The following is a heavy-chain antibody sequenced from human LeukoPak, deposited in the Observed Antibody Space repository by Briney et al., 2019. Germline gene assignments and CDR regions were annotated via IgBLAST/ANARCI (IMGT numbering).Heavy chain of an antibody. CDR1: GFTVSSNY. J-gene: IGHJ3*02. CDR3: AKTGTPRIRWPDAFDI. CDR2: IYSGSST. D-gene: IGHD4-23*01. V-gene: IGHV3-66*01. Sequence: GGSLRLSCAASGFTVSSNYMSWVRQAPGKGLEWVSVIYSGSSTNYADSVKGRFTISRDNSKNTLYLQMNSLRAEDTAVYYCAKTGTPRIRWPDAFDIWGQGTMVTVSS.